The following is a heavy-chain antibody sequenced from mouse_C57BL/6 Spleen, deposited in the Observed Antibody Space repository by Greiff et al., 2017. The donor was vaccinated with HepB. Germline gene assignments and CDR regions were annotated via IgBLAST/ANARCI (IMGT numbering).Heavy chain of an antibody. CDR2: ISDGGSYT. D-gene: IGHD3-2*02. CDR3: ARDTDSSGYYFDY. V-gene: IGHV5-4*01. Sequence: EVQLVESGGGLVKPGGSLKLSCAASGFTFSSYAMSWVRQTPEKRLEWVATISDGGSYTYYPDNVKGRFTISRDNAKNNLYLQMSHLKSEDTAMYYCARDTDSSGYYFDYWGQGTTLTVSS. CDR1: GFTFSSYA. J-gene: IGHJ2*01.